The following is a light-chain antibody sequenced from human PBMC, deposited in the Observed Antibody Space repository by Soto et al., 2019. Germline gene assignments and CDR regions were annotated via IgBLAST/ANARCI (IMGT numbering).Light chain of an antibody. J-gene: IGKJ1*01. CDR1: QSVRNN. V-gene: IGKV3-15*01. Sequence: EIVLTQSPATLSLSPGERATLSCRASQSVRNNLAWYQQKPGQAPRLLIYGASTRATGIPARFSGSGSGTEFTLTISSLQSEDFAVYYCQQYNNWARTFGQGTKVDI. CDR3: QQYNNWART. CDR2: GAS.